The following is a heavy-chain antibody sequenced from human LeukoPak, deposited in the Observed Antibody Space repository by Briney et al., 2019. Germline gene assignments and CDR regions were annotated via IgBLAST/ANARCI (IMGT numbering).Heavy chain of an antibody. J-gene: IGHJ4*02. CDR2: INPNSGGT. V-gene: IGHV1-2*02. CDR1: GYTFTGYY. D-gene: IGHD2-2*01. CDR3: ARPAPAASGFVDY. Sequence: ASVKVSCNASGYTFTGYYMHWVRQAPGQGLEWMGWINPNSGGTNYAQKFQGRVTMTRDTSISTAYMELSRLRSDDTAVYYCARPAPAASGFVDYWGQGTLVTVSS.